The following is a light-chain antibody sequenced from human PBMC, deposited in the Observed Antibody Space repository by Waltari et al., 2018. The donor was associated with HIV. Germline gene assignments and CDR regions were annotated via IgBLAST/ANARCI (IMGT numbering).Light chain of an antibody. Sequence: EIVLTQSPATLSLSPGERATLSCRASQSVGRYLAWYQQRPGQAPRLLIYDASNRATSIPVRFSGSGSGTDFTLTISSLEPEDFALYYCQQRTNWPPYSFGQGTKLEIK. J-gene: IGKJ2*03. V-gene: IGKV3-11*01. CDR2: DAS. CDR1: QSVGRY. CDR3: QQRTNWPPYS.